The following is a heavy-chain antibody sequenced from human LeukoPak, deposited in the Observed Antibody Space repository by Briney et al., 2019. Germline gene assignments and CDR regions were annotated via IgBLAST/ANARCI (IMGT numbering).Heavy chain of an antibody. CDR1: EYTLSELS. D-gene: IGHD1-26*01. J-gene: IGHJ1*01. CDR3: ATAAGGGSYRAEYFQH. Sequence: ASVKVSCKVSEYTLSELSMHWVRQAPGKGLEWMGGFDPEDDETIYAQKFQGRVTMTEDTSTDTAYMELSSLRSEDTAIYYCATAAGGGSYRAEYFQHWGQGTLVTVSS. V-gene: IGHV1-24*01. CDR2: FDPEDDET.